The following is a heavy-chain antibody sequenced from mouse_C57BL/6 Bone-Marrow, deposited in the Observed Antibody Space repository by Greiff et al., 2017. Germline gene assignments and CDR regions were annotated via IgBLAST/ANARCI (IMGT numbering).Heavy chain of an antibody. CDR2: IDPANGNT. J-gene: IGHJ1*03. V-gene: IGHV14-3*01. CDR3: ARSVTTVPYWYFDV. Sequence: EVQLQQSVAELVRPGASVKLSCTASGFNIQNTYMHWVKQRPEQGLEWIGRIDPANGNTKYAPKFQGKATITADTSSNTAYLQLSSLTSEDTAIYYCARSVTTVPYWYFDVWGTGTTVTVSS. D-gene: IGHD1-1*01. CDR1: GFNIQNTY.